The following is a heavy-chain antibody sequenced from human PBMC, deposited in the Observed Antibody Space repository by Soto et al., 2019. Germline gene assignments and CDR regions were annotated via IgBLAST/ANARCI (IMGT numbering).Heavy chain of an antibody. CDR2: IYPGDSDA. CDR3: ARQGDMAATPADAFDI. CDR1: GKTFINHW. D-gene: IGHD3-16*01. V-gene: IGHV5-51*01. Sequence: PGESLKLSCSGSGKTFINHWIALVRQMPGQGLEWVVIIYPGDSDARYSPSFGGQVTISVDKSITTAYLQWSSLEASDSAMYYCARQGDMAATPADAFDIWGQGTMVTVSS. J-gene: IGHJ3*02.